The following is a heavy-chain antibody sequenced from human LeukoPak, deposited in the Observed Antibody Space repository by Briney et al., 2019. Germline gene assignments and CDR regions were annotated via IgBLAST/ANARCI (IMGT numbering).Heavy chain of an antibody. D-gene: IGHD4-17*01. CDR3: ARDDSDYGENAFDI. J-gene: IGHJ3*02. V-gene: IGHV1-2*02. Sequence: GASVKVSCKASGYTFTGYYMLWVRQAPGQGLEWMGWINPNSGGTNYAQKFQGRVTMTRDTPISTAYMELSRLRSDDTAVYYCARDDSDYGENAFDIWGQGTMVTVSS. CDR2: INPNSGGT. CDR1: GYTFTGYY.